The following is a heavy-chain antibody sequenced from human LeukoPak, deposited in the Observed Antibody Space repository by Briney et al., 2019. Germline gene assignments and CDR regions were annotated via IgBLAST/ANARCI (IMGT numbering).Heavy chain of an antibody. CDR3: ARTYFCFDY. J-gene: IGHJ4*02. V-gene: IGHV3-7*05. CDR2: IKHDGSEK. Sequence: GGSLRLSCAASGLTFSDSWMGWVRQTPGKGLEWEANIKHDGSEKYYVDSVKGRFTISRDNAKNSLYLQMNSLRAEDTAVYYCARTYFCFDYWGQGILVTVSA. D-gene: IGHD2-21*01. CDR1: GLTFSDSW.